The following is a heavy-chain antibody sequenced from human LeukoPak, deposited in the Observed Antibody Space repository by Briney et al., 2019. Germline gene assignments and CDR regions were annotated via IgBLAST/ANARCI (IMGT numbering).Heavy chain of an antibody. J-gene: IGHJ6*02. Sequence: SETLSLTCTVSGGSISSYYWSWIRQPPGKGLEWIGYIYYSGSTNYNPSLKSRVTISVDTSKNQFSLKLSSVTAADTAVYYCARGMVRGVYYGMDVWGQGTTVTVSS. CDR3: ARGMVRGVYYGMDV. CDR1: GGSISSYY. D-gene: IGHD3-10*01. V-gene: IGHV4-59*08. CDR2: IYYSGST.